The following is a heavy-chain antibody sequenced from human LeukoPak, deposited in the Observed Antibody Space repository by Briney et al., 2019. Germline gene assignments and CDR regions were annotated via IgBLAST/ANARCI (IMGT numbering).Heavy chain of an antibody. CDR2: INPNSGGT. CDR1: GYTFTGYY. CDR3: ARDEYSGSYYGY. J-gene: IGHJ4*02. V-gene: IGHV1-2*02. D-gene: IGHD1-26*01. Sequence: ASVKVSCKASGYTFTGYYMHWVRQAPGQGLEWMGWINPNSGGTNYAQKFQGRVTMTRDTSISTAYMEPSRLRSDDTAVYYCARDEYSGSYYGYWGQGTLVTVSS.